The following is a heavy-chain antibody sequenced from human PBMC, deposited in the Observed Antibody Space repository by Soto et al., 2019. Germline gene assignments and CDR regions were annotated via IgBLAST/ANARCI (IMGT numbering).Heavy chain of an antibody. Sequence: EVQLVESGGGLVQPGGSLRLSRAASGFTFSSYWMHWVRQAPGKGLVWVSRINSDGSSTSYADSVKGRFTISRDNAKKTLYLQMNSLRAEDTAVYYCARGGVGRYCSSTSCYTWVFDYWGQGTLVTVSS. CDR1: GFTFSSYW. CDR2: INSDGSST. J-gene: IGHJ4*02. V-gene: IGHV3-74*01. CDR3: ARGGVGRYCSSTSCYTWVFDY. D-gene: IGHD2-2*02.